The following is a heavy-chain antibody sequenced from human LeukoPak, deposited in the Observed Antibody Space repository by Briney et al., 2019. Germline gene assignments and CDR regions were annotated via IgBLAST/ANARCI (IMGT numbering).Heavy chain of an antibody. Sequence: GESLRLSCAASGFTFSSYAMHWVRQAPGKGLERVAVISYDGSNKYYADSVKGRFTISRDNSKNTLYLQMNSLRAEDTAVYYCAGMGYDSSGYSLGYYGMDVWGQGTTVTVSS. CDR2: ISYDGSNK. J-gene: IGHJ6*02. CDR1: GFTFSSYA. CDR3: AGMGYDSSGYSLGYYGMDV. V-gene: IGHV3-30-3*01. D-gene: IGHD3-22*01.